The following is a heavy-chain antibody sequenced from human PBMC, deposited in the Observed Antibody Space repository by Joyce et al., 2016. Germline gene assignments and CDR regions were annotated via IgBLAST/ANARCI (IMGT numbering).Heavy chain of an antibody. CDR3: ARAFGDY. CDR1: GFTFSSYW. CDR2: RKPDGSEK. J-gene: IGHJ4*02. V-gene: IGHV3-7*04. Sequence: EVQLVESGGGLVQPGGSQRLPCVASGFTFSSYWMSWFRQAPGKGLEWVATRKPDGSEKFYVDSVKGRFTISRDNAKDSLSLQMNSLRAEDTAVYYCARAFGDYWGQGVLVTVSS. D-gene: IGHD3-10*01.